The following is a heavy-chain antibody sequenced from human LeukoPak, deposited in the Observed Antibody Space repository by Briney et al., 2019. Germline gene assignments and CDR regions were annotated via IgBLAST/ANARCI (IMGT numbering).Heavy chain of an antibody. CDR1: AFTFSDYH. J-gene: IGHJ6*03. Sequence: PGGSLRLSCAASAFTFSDYHMSWIRQASGRGLEWVSYISGTSLTIFYADSVKGRFTVSRDNAKNSLYLQMNSLRAEDTAVYYCARMIADRPHYYYYMDVWGTGTTVTVSS. CDR2: ISGTSLTI. V-gene: IGHV3-11*04. CDR3: ARMIADRPHYYYYMDV. D-gene: IGHD6-6*01.